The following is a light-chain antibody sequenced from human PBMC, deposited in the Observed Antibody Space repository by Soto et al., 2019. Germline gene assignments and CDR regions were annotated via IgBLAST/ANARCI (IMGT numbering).Light chain of an antibody. Sequence: EIVLTQSPGTLSLSPGERATLSCGASQSVSSSYLAWYQQKPGQAPRLLIYGASARATGIPDRFSGSGSGTDFTLTISRLEPEDFAVYYCQQYGSSPLFTFGPGTKVAIK. CDR3: QQYGSSPLFT. V-gene: IGKV3-20*01. CDR2: GAS. J-gene: IGKJ3*01. CDR1: QSVSSSY.